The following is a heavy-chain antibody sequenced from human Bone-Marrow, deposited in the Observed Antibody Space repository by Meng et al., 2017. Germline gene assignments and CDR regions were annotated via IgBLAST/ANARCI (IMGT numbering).Heavy chain of an antibody. D-gene: IGHD3-22*01. CDR1: GYTFTSYA. Sequence: ASVKVSCKASGYTFTSYAMHWVRQAPGQRLEWMGWINAGNGNTKYSQKFQGRVTITRDTSASTAYMELSSLRSEDTAVYYCARDIPHYYDSSGYYNPNYYFDYWGQGTLVTVSS. CDR3: ARDIPHYYDSSGYYNPNYYFDY. CDR2: INAGNGNT. J-gene: IGHJ4*02. V-gene: IGHV1-3*01.